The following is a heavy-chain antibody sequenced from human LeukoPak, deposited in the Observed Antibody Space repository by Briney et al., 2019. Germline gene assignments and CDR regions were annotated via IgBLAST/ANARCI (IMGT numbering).Heavy chain of an antibody. CDR1: GGSISSGSYY. J-gene: IGHJ6*03. Sequence: SETLSLTCTVSGGSISSGSYYWSWIRQPAGEGLEWIGRIYTSGSTNYNPSLKSRVTISVDTSKNQFSLKLSSVTAADTAVYYCARGGSYDILTGWLYEGYYYMDVWGKGTTVTVSS. D-gene: IGHD3-9*01. CDR2: IYTSGST. V-gene: IGHV4-61*02. CDR3: ARGGSYDILTGWLYEGYYYMDV.